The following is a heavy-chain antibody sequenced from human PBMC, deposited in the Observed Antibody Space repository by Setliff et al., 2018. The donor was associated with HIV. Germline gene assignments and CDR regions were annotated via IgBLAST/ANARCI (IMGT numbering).Heavy chain of an antibody. CDR2: INPNSGAT. Sequence: ASVKVSCKASGYIFSDYYIHWVRQTPGQGLEWMGRINPNSGATDYAQEFQGRVAMTRDTSTSTVYMELSSLRSEDTAVYYCARDRVRITIFGANDASDIWGQGTMVTVSS. D-gene: IGHD3-3*01. CDR1: GYIFSDYY. V-gene: IGHV1-2*06. J-gene: IGHJ3*02. CDR3: ARDRVRITIFGANDASDI.